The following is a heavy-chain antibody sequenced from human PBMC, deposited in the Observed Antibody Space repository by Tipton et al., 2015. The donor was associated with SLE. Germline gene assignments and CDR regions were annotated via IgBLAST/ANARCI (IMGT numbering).Heavy chain of an antibody. CDR2: ISDGRTT. J-gene: IGHJ4*02. V-gene: IGHV3-23*01. CDR1: GFTFDDYG. Sequence: SLRLSCAASGFTFDDYGMSWVRQAPGMGLKWVSTISDGRTTYYAESVKGRFTISRDNSKSTLYLQMNRLRVEDTAVYLCVSVATSGSPRRGQGTLVTVSS. D-gene: IGHD2-15*01. CDR3: VSVATSGSPR.